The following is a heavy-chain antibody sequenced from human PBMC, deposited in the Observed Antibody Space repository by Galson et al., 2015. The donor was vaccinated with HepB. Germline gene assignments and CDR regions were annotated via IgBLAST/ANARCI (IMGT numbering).Heavy chain of an antibody. V-gene: IGHV3-66*02. CDR1: GFTVSSNY. CDR2: IYSGGST. J-gene: IGHJ4*02. Sequence: SLRLSCAASGFTVSSNYMSWVRQAPGKGLEWVSVIYSGGSTYYADSVSGRFTISRDNSKNTLYLQMNSLIAEDTAVYYCARETVPRYYYGSGDWGQGTLVTVSS. CDR3: ARETVPRYYYGSGD. D-gene: IGHD3-10*01.